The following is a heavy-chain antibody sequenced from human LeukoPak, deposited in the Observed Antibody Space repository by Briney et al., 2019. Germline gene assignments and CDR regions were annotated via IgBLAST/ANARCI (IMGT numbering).Heavy chain of an antibody. V-gene: IGHV4-34*01. CDR3: ARRRPPGTFDY. CDR1: GGSFSGYY. Sequence: SETLSLTCAVYGGSFSGYYWSWIRQPPGKGLEWIGEINHSGSTNYNPSLKSRVTISVDTSKNQFSLKLSSVTAADTAVYYCARRRPPGTFDYWGQGTLVTVSS. D-gene: IGHD1-1*01. J-gene: IGHJ4*02. CDR2: INHSGST.